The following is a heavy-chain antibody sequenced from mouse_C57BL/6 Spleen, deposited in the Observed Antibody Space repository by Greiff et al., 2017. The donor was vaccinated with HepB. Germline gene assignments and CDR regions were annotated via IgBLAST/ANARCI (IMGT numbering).Heavy chain of an antibody. CDR1: GYSFTDYN. CDR2: INPNYGTT. V-gene: IGHV1-39*01. CDR3: AREGGYYGSSYWYFDV. J-gene: IGHJ1*03. D-gene: IGHD1-1*01. Sequence: VQLQQSGPELVKPGASVKISCKASGYSFTDYNMNWVKQSTGKSLEWIGVINPNYGTTSYNQKFKGKATLTVDQSSSTAYMQLNSLTSEDSAVDYCAREGGYYGSSYWYFDVWGTGTTVTVSS.